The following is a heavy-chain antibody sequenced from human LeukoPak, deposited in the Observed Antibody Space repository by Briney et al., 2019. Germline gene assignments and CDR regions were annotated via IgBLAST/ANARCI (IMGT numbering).Heavy chain of an antibody. CDR3: ARVRKYSGYYSWYFDL. V-gene: IGHV3-13*01. Sequence: GGSLRLSCAASGFTFSSYDMHWVLQATGKGLEWVSAIGTAGDTYYPGSVKGRFTISRENAKNSLYLQMNSLRAGDTAVYYCARVRKYSGYYSWYFDLWGRGTLVTVSS. CDR2: IGTAGDT. D-gene: IGHD5-12*01. J-gene: IGHJ2*01. CDR1: GFTFSSYD.